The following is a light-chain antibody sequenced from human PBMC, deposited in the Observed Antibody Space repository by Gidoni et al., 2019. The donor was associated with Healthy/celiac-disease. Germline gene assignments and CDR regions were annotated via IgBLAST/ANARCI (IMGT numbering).Light chain of an antibody. CDR1: SSDVGSYNL. CDR3: CSYAGSSTWV. V-gene: IGLV2-23*01. J-gene: IGLJ3*02. Sequence: QSALTQPASESGSSGQSITISCTGTSSDVGSYNLVSWYQQHPGKAPKLMIYEGSKRPSGVSNRFSGSKSGNTASLTISGLQAEDEADYYCCSYAGSSTWVFGGGTKLTVL. CDR2: EGS.